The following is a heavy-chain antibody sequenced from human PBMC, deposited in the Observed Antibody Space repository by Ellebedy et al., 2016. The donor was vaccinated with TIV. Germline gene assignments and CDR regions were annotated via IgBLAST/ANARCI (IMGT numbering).Heavy chain of an antibody. CDR2: ISGSGGST. D-gene: IGHD6-6*01. V-gene: IGHV3-23*01. CDR3: ARDGRIAARPLDY. Sequence: GGSLRLXXAASGFTFSSYGMHWVRQAPGKGLEWVSAISGSGGSTYYADSVKGRFTISRDNSKNTLYLQMNSLRAEDTAVYYCARDGRIAARPLDYWGQGTLVTVSS. J-gene: IGHJ4*02. CDR1: GFTFSSYG.